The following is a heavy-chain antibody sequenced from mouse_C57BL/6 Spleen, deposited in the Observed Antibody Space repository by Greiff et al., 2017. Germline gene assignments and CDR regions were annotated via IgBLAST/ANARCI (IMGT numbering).Heavy chain of an antibody. CDR2: IGPGSGST. Sequence: VQLQQSGAELVKPGASVKISCKASGYTFTDYYINWVKQRPGQGLEWIGKIGPGSGSTSYNEKFKGKATLTADKSSSTAYMQLSSLTSEDSAVYVGARFIYYDYDDAMDYWGQGTSVTVAS. CDR1: GYTFTDYY. J-gene: IGHJ4*01. D-gene: IGHD2-4*01. V-gene: IGHV1-77*01. CDR3: ARFIYYDYDDAMDY.